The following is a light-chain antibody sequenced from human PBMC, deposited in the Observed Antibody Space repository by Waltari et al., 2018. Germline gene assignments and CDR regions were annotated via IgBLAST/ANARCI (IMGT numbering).Light chain of an antibody. CDR2: RAS. CDR3: QQYNVWPPIT. V-gene: IGKV3-15*01. CDR1: QNIYTN. J-gene: IGKJ5*01. Sequence: EVVMTQSPATLSVSPGERATLSCRASQNIYTNLAWYQQSPGQPPRLLIYRASARASGVSARFSGSGSGTEFTLTISNLQSEDSAVYYCQQYNVWPPITFGQGTRLEFK.